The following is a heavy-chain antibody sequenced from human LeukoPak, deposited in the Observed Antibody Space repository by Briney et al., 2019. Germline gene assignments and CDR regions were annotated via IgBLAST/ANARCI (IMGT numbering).Heavy chain of an antibody. Sequence: SETLSLTCTVSGGSISSYYWNWIRQPPGEGLEWIGYFHYSGSTNYNPSLKSRVTISVDTSKNQFSLKLSSVTAADTAVYYCARHRPGERRFDPWGQGTLVTVSS. CDR3: ARHRPGERRFDP. V-gene: IGHV4-59*01. J-gene: IGHJ5*02. CDR2: FHYSGST. D-gene: IGHD3-16*01. CDR1: GGSISSYY.